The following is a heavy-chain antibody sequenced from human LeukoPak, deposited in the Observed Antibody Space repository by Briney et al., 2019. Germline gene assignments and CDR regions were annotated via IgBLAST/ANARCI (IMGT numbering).Heavy chain of an antibody. CDR3: ARASRGTFGYMDV. J-gene: IGHJ6*03. D-gene: IGHD2-2*01. CDR2: INHSGST. Sequence: SETLSPTXAVYGGSFSGYYWSWIRQPPGKGLEWIGEINHSGSTNYNPSLKSRVTISVDTSKNQFSLKLSSVTAADTAVYYCARASRGTFGYMDVWGKGTTVTVYS. V-gene: IGHV4-34*01. CDR1: GGSFSGYY.